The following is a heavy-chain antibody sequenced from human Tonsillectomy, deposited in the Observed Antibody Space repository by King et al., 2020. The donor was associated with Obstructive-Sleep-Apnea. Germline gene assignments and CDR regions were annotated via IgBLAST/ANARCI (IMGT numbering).Heavy chain of an antibody. Sequence: VQLQESGPGLVKPSETLSLTCTVSGGSVRSSSYYWSWIRQPPGKGLEWIGYVYYTVSADYNPSLNGRVAISVDTSKNQFSLKLRSLTAADTAVHFCAREGGSSIWYFDLWGRGTVVTVSS. CDR1: GGSVRSSSYY. CDR3: AREGGSSIWYFDL. V-gene: IGHV4-61*01. CDR2: VYYTVSA. D-gene: IGHD2-15*01. J-gene: IGHJ2*01.